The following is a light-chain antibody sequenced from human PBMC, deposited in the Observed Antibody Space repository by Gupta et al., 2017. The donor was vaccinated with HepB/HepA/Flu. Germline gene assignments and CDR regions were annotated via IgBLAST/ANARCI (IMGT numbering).Light chain of an antibody. V-gene: IGKV3-20*01. Sequence: EIALTQSPGILSFSPGERATLSCRASQSVSSSYLAWYQQKPGQAPRLLIYGASSRATGIPDRFSGSGSGTDFTLTISRLEPEDFAVYYCQQYGSSPLFTFGPGTKVDIK. J-gene: IGKJ3*01. CDR2: GAS. CDR3: QQYGSSPLFT. CDR1: QSVSSSY.